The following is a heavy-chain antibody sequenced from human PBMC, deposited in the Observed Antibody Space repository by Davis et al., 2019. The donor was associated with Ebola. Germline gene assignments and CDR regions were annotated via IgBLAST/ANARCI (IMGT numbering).Heavy chain of an antibody. CDR2: IYPGDSDT. CDR3: ARPTGYSSGRFDY. V-gene: IGHV5-51*01. D-gene: IGHD6-19*01. CDR1: GYTFTTYW. Sequence: GESLKISCKGSGYTFTTYWIGWVRQMPGKGLEWMGIIYPGDSDTTYSPSFQGQVTISADKSISTAYLQWSSLKASDTAMYYCARPTGYSSGRFDYWGQGTLVTVSS. J-gene: IGHJ4*02.